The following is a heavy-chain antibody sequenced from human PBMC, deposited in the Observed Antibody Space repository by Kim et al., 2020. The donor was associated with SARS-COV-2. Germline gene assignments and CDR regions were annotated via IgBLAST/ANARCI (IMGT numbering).Heavy chain of an antibody. V-gene: IGHV3-74*01. CDR1: GFTFSSYW. Sequence: GGSLRLSCAASGFTFSSYWMHWVRQAPGKGLVWVSRINSDGSSTSYADSVKGRFTISRDNAKNTLYLQMNSLRAEDTAVYYCARDFGEGEYYYYGMDVWGQGTTVTVSS. CDR2: INSDGSST. J-gene: IGHJ6*02. D-gene: IGHD3-10*01. CDR3: ARDFGEGEYYYYGMDV.